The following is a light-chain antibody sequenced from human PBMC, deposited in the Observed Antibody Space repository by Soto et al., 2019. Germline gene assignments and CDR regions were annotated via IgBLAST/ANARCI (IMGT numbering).Light chain of an antibody. CDR3: QQYGSSPDT. V-gene: IGKV3-20*01. CDR1: QSVSSNY. Sequence: EIVLTQSPGTLSLSPGERVTLSCRASQSVSSNYLAWYQQQPGQPPRLLIYGASSRATGIPDRFSGSGSGTDFTLTISRLEPEDFAVYYCQQYGSSPDTFGQGTKLEIK. CDR2: GAS. J-gene: IGKJ2*01.